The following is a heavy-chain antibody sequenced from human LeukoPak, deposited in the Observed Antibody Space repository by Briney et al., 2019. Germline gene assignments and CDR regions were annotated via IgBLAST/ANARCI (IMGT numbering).Heavy chain of an antibody. Sequence: ASVKVSCKASGYTFTSYGISWVRQAPGQGREWMGWISAYNGNTNYAQKLQGRGTMTTDTSKSTAYMELRSLRSDDTAVYYCARDRYCSGGSCYSTGDYWGQGTLVTVSS. V-gene: IGHV1-18*01. CDR1: GYTFTSYG. CDR2: ISAYNGNT. J-gene: IGHJ4*02. D-gene: IGHD2-15*01. CDR3: ARDRYCSGGSCYSTGDY.